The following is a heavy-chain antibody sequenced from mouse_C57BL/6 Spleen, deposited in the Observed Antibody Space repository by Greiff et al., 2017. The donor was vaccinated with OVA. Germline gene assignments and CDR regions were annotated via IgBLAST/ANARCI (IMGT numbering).Heavy chain of an antibody. CDR3: TRDGNYPFWYFDV. Sequence: QVQLQQSGAELVRPGASVTLSCKASGYTFTDYEMHWVKQTPVHGLEWIGAIDPETGGTAYNQKFKGKAILTADTSSSTAYMELRSLTSEDSAVYYCTRDGNYPFWYFDVWGTGTTVTVSS. D-gene: IGHD2-1*01. V-gene: IGHV1-15*01. J-gene: IGHJ1*03. CDR1: GYTFTDYE. CDR2: IDPETGGT.